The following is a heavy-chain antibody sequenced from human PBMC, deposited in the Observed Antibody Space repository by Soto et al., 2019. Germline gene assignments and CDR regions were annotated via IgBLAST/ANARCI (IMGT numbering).Heavy chain of an antibody. D-gene: IGHD6-25*01. V-gene: IGHV4-39*01. J-gene: IGHJ4*02. CDR1: GGSISSTNYY. CDR3: ARRWSSATFDY. CDR2: IYYSGST. Sequence: QLQLQESGPGLVKPSETLSLTCTISGGSISSTNYYWGWIRQPPGKGLEWIGNIYYSGSTYYTPSPKSRVTIPVDTSKNQFSLKLSSVTTADTAVYYCARRWSSATFDYWGQGTLVTVSS.